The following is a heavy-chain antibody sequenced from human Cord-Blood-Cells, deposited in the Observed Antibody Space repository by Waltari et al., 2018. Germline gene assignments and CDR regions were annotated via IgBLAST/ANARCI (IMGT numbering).Heavy chain of an antibody. V-gene: IGHV3-48*03. CDR2: ISSSGSTI. Sequence: EVQLVESGGGLVQPGGSLRLSCAASGFTFSSYELNWVRQAPGKGVGWVSYISSSGSTIYDAESVKGRITNSRDNDKNSLYLQKNRLRAEDTAVYYCARDQPRGEWALWGQGTLVTVSS. CDR1: GFTFSSYE. J-gene: IGHJ4*02. CDR3: ARDQPRGEWAL. D-gene: IGHD3-16*01.